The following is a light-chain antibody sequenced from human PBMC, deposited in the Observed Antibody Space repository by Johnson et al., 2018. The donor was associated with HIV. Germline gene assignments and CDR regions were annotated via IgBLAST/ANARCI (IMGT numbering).Light chain of an antibody. V-gene: IGLV1-51*02. Sequence: QSVLTQAPSVSAAPGQKVTISCSGSSSNIGNNYVSWYQQLPGTAPKLLIYENNKRPSGIPDRFSGSKSGTSATLGITGLQTGDEADYYCGTWDISLSVNYGFGTGTKVTVL. CDR2: ENN. J-gene: IGLJ1*01. CDR3: GTWDISLSVNYG. CDR1: SSNIGNNY.